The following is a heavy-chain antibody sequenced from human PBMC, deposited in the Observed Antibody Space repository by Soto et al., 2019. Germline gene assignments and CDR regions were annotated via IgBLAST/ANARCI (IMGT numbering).Heavy chain of an antibody. Sequence: ASVEVSCKASGGTFSSYAISWVRQAPGQGLEWMGGIIPIFGTANYAQKFQGRVTITADESTSTAYMELSSLRSEDTAVYYCASKAGIAAAVALYYGMDVWGQGTTVTVSS. CDR1: GGTFSSYA. CDR3: ASKAGIAAAVALYYGMDV. D-gene: IGHD6-13*01. CDR2: IIPIFGTA. J-gene: IGHJ6*02. V-gene: IGHV1-69*13.